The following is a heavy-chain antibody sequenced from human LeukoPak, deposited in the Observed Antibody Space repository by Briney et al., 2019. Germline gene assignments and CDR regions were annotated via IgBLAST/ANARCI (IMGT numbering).Heavy chain of an antibody. CDR2: ISGSGGST. V-gene: IGHV3-23*01. CDR1: GFTSSSYA. D-gene: IGHD1-26*01. J-gene: IGHJ4*02. CDR3: ARDRVGATTNFDY. Sequence: PGGSLRLSCAASGFTSSSYAMSWVRQAPGKGLEWVSAISGSGGSTYYADSVKGRFTISRDNSKNTLYLQMNSLRAEDTAVYYCARDRVGATTNFDYWGQGTLVTVSS.